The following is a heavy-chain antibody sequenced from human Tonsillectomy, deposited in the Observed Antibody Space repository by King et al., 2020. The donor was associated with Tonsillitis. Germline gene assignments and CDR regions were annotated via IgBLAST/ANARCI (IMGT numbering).Heavy chain of an antibody. J-gene: IGHJ4*02. CDR3: ASGLPGALEAVDY. V-gene: IGHV4-59*08. D-gene: IGHD2-2*01. CDR2: IHYTGST. CDR1: GDSISNYY. Sequence: QLQESGPGVVKPSETLSLICTVSGDSISNYYWSWIRQPPGKGLDWIGYIHYTGSTSHNPSLKSRVTISIDTAQNQFSLKLTYVTAADTAVYYCASGLPGALEAVDYWGQGTLVTVSS.